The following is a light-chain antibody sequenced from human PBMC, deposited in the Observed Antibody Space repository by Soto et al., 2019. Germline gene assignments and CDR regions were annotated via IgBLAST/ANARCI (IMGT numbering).Light chain of an antibody. V-gene: IGKV4-1*01. CDR2: WAS. CDR3: QQYYSTPRT. Sequence: DIVITKSPASLSVSLGERATINCKSSQTVLYSSNNKNHLAWYQQRPGPPPKLLFSWASTRESGVPDRFSASGSGTDFTLSIGSLQAEDVAVYYCQQYYSTPRTFGQGTKVDIK. J-gene: IGKJ1*01. CDR1: QTVLYSSNNKNH.